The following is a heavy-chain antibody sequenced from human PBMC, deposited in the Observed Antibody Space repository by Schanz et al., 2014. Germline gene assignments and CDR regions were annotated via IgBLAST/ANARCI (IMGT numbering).Heavy chain of an antibody. CDR2: IYSSGST. J-gene: IGHJ6*02. CDR1: GFTFNNFN. V-gene: IGHV3-66*02. CDR3: ARAQGVIRLYYGVDV. D-gene: IGHD3-10*01. Sequence: VQLVESGGGVVQPGRSLRLSCAASGFTFNNFNMNWVRQAPGKGLEWVSTIYSSGSTYYADSVRGRFTISRDNSMNTVYLQMNSLRSDDAAVYYCARAQGVIRLYYGVDVWGQGTTVTVSS.